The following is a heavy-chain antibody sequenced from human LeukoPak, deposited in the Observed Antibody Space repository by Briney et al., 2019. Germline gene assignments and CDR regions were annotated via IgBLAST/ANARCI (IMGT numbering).Heavy chain of an antibody. D-gene: IGHD6-6*01. CDR2: IYHSGST. J-gene: IGHJ6*03. Sequence: SETLSLTCAVSGGSISSSNWWSWVRQPPGKGLEWIGEIYHSGSTNYNPSLKSRVTISVDKSKNQFSLKLSSVTAADTAVYYCARLRGSSSSAYYYYYMDVWGKGTTVTVSS. V-gene: IGHV4-4*02. CDR3: ARLRGSSSSAYYYYYMDV. CDR1: GGSISSSNW.